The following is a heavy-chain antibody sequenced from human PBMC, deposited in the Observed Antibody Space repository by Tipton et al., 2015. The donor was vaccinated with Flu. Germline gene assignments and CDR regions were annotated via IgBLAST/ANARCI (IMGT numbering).Heavy chain of an antibody. V-gene: IGHV4-39*07. CDR3: ARDRGVQGVITDYYYGMDV. Sequence: TLSLTCTVSGGSISSSSYYWGWIRQPPGKGLEWIGSIYYSGSTYYNPSLKSRVTISVDTSKNQFSLKLGSVTAADTAVYYCARDRGVQGVITDYYYGMDVWGQGP. J-gene: IGHJ6*02. CDR1: GGSISSSSYY. D-gene: IGHD3-10*01. CDR2: IYYSGST.